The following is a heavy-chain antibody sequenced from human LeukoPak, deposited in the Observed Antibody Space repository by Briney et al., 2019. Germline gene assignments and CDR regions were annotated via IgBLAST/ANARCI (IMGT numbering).Heavy chain of an antibody. Sequence: ASVKVSCKVSGYTLTELSMHWVRQAPGKGLEWMEGFDPEDGETIYAQKFQGRVTMTEDTSTDTAYMELSSLRSEDTAVYYCATGRGRYDFWSGSESYYFDYWGQGTLVTVSS. V-gene: IGHV1-24*01. CDR2: FDPEDGET. J-gene: IGHJ4*02. CDR1: GYTLTELS. CDR3: ATGRGRYDFWSGSESYYFDY. D-gene: IGHD3-3*01.